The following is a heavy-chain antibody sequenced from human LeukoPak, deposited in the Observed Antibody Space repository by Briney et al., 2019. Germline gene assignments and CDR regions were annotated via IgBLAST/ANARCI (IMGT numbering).Heavy chain of an antibody. D-gene: IGHD3-10*01. Sequence: TSQALSLTCTVSGGSINSPGYFWTWIRQHPGKGLECIGHISYNGNTYYNPSLQSRVSVSMDPSKNDFSPNLNSVTAADTAVYFCARVEARASGSYYVPYFFDYWGQGILVTVSS. CDR3: ARVEARASGSYYVPYFFDY. CDR1: GGSINSPGYF. V-gene: IGHV4-31*03. J-gene: IGHJ4*02. CDR2: ISYNGNT.